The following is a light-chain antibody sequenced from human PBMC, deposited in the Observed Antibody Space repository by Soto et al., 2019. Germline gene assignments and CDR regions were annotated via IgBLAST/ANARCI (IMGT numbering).Light chain of an antibody. CDR2: DVS. V-gene: IGLV2-11*01. CDR1: SSVVGGYNY. J-gene: IGLJ1*01. Sequence: QSALTQPRSVSGSPGQSVTISCTGTSSVVGGYNYVSWYQQHPGKAPKLMIYDVSKRPSGVSNRFSGSKSGNTASLTISGLQAEDEAEYYCCSYAAPSTFVFGTGTKVTVL. CDR3: CSYAAPSTFV.